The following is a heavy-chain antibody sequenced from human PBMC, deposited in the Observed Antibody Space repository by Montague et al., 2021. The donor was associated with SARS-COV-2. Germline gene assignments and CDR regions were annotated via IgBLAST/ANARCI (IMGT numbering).Heavy chain of an antibody. D-gene: IGHD2-21*01. CDR2: VNHSGST. Sequence: SETLSLTCAVSGGSFSSYYWSWIRQPPGKGLEWIAEVNHSGSTNYNPSPKSGVTMSVDTSKNQFSLKLNSVTVAAAAVYYCARLAYCGAEGFSGWGISFDSWAQGTLFTVSS. CDR3: ARLAYCGAEGFSGWGISFDS. CDR1: GGSFSSYY. V-gene: IGHV4-34*01. J-gene: IGHJ4*02.